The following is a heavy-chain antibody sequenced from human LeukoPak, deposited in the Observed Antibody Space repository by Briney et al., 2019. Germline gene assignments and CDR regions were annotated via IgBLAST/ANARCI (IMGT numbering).Heavy chain of an antibody. D-gene: IGHD2-2*01. CDR1: GYTFTSYD. Sequence: GASVKVSCKASGYTFTSYDINWVRQAPGQGLEWMGWINPNSGGTNYAQKFQGRVTMARDTSISTAYMELSRLRSDDTAVYYCARETAGDSTGNDYWGQGTLVTVSS. V-gene: IGHV1-2*02. CDR3: ARETAGDSTGNDY. J-gene: IGHJ4*02. CDR2: INPNSGGT.